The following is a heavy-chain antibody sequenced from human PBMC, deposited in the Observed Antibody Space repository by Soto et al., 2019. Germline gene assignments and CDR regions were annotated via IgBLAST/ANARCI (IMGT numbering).Heavy chain of an antibody. J-gene: IGHJ4*02. Sequence: VKVSCKTSGYTFTSYAMHWVRQAPGQRLEWMGWINAGNGNTKYSQKFQDRVAMTRDTSTSTLYIELGSLTSEDTAIYYCSRDRFGHADSADWGQGTLVTVSS. V-gene: IGHV1-3*01. D-gene: IGHD4-17*01. CDR3: SRDRFGHADSAD. CDR2: INAGNGNT. CDR1: GYTFTSYA.